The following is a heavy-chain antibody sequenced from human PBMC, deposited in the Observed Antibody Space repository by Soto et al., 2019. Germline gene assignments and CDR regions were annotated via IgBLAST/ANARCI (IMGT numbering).Heavy chain of an antibody. CDR1: GYTFTHFY. CDR2: ISPHNFNT. J-gene: IGHJ4*02. CDR3: ARDEGGYDILTGYYKAHHFDY. D-gene: IGHD3-9*01. Sequence: ASVKVSCKASGYTFTHFYITWVRQAPGQGLEWMGAISPHNFNTDYAQKFRGRVTLTTEKSTNTAYMDLRSLTSDDTAVYYCARDEGGYDILTGYYKAHHFDYWGQGVPVTVSS. V-gene: IGHV1-18*01.